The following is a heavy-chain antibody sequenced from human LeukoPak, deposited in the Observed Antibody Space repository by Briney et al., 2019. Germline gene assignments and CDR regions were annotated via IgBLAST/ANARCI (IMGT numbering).Heavy chain of an antibody. CDR2: IIPIFGTA. Sequence: SVKVSCKASGGTFSSYAISWVRQAPGQGLEWMGGIIPIFGTANYAQKFQGRVTITADESTSAAYMELSSLRSEDTAVYYCAREEVIIRAFDIWGQGTMVTVSS. D-gene: IGHD3-3*01. CDR3: AREEVIIRAFDI. CDR1: GGTFSSYA. J-gene: IGHJ3*02. V-gene: IGHV1-69*13.